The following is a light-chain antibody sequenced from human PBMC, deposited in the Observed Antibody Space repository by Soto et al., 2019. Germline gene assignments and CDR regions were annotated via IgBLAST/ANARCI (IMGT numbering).Light chain of an antibody. V-gene: IGKV3-20*01. Sequence: EIVLTQSPGTLSLCPGERATLSCRASQSVSSSYLAWYQQKPGQAPRLLIYGASSRATGIPDRFSGSGSGTDFTLIISRLEPEDFAVYYCKQYGSSPDTFGQGTKLEIK. CDR1: QSVSSSY. CDR2: GAS. J-gene: IGKJ2*01. CDR3: KQYGSSPDT.